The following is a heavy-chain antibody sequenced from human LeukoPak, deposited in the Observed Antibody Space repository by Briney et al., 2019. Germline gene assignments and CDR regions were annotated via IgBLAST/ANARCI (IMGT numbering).Heavy chain of an antibody. Sequence: GGSLRLSCAASGITFNNYLLHWVRQAPGKGLVWVSRIDTDGSGTIYADSVKGRFTISRDNAKNTLYLQMTSLRAGDTAVYYCARGGFSSGLDYWGQGILVTVSS. CDR3: ARGGFSSGLDY. CDR1: GITFNNYL. CDR2: IDTDGSGT. V-gene: IGHV3-74*01. J-gene: IGHJ4*02. D-gene: IGHD6-19*01.